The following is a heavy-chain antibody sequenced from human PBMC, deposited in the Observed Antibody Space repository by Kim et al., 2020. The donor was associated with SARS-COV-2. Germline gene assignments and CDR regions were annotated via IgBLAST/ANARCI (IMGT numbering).Heavy chain of an antibody. J-gene: IGHJ3*02. D-gene: IGHD3-3*01. CDR1: GGSISSGGYY. V-gene: IGHV4-31*03. CDR2: IYYSGST. Sequence: SETLSLTCTVSGGSISSGGYYWSWIRQHPGKGLEWIGYIYYSGSTYYNPSLKSRVTISVDTSKNQFSLKLSSVTAADTAVYYCARAGRRRITIFGMVGAFDIWGQGTMVTVSS. CDR3: ARAGRRRITIFGMVGAFDI.